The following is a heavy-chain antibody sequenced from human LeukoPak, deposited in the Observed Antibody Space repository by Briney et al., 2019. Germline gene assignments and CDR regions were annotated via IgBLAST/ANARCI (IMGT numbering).Heavy chain of an antibody. D-gene: IGHD2-15*01. CDR3: AKGAGWYGQKESDY. CDR1: GFAFSNYA. V-gene: IGHV3-23*01. CDR2: ISGSGGST. J-gene: IGHJ4*02. Sequence: GGSLRLSCAASGFAFSNYAMNWVRQAPGKGLEWVSVISGSGGSTSYADSVKGRFTISRDNSKNTVFLEMSRLTAADTAVYYCAKGAGWYGQKESDYWGQGTLVTVSS.